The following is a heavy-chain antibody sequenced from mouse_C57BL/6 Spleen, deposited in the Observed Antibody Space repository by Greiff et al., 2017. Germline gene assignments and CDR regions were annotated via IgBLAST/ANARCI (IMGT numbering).Heavy chain of an antibody. V-gene: IGHV1-74*01. CDR1: GYTFTSYW. J-gene: IGHJ4*01. Sequence: QVHVKQPGAELVKPGASVKVSCKASGYTFTSYWMHWVKQRPGQGLEWIGRIHPSDSDTNYNQKFKGKATLTVDKSSSTAYMQLSSLTSEDSAVYYCAIYYDYDGAMDYWGQGTSVTVSS. CDR3: AIYYDYDGAMDY. CDR2: IHPSDSDT. D-gene: IGHD2-4*01.